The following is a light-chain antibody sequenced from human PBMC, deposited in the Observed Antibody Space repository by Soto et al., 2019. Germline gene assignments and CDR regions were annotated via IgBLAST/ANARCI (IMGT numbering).Light chain of an antibody. V-gene: IGKV2-28*01. Sequence: DIVMTQSPLSLPVTPGEPASISCRSSQSLLHSNGYNYLDWYLQKPGQSPQLLIYLGSNRASGVPERFSGSGSGTDFTLKISRVEAEDVGVYYCMQALQTPLTCGQGTKVELK. CDR1: QSLLHSNGYNY. CDR2: LGS. CDR3: MQALQTPLT. J-gene: IGKJ1*01.